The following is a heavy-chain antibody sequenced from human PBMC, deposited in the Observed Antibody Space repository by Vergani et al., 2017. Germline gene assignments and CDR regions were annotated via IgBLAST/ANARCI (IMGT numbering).Heavy chain of an antibody. Sequence: QEQPLQSGGGVVQPGGSLRLPCIGSGYTFGHFDMHWVRQAPGKGLAWVAFIRYDGSNPQYIDSVKGRFTISRDNSKDTLFLQMNGLRPEDTGTYFCAKKGGSLYDCGVCVWGQGTTITVSS. CDR1: GYTFGHFD. J-gene: IGHJ6*02. D-gene: IGHD5/OR15-5a*01. CDR2: IRYDGSNP. V-gene: IGHV3-30*02. CDR3: AKKGGSLYDCGVCV.